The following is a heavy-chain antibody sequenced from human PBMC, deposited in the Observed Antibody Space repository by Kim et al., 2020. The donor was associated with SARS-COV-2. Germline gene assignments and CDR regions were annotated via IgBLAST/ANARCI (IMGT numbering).Heavy chain of an antibody. CDR3: AYGSGSYYYVF. CDR1: GGSISRDY. Sequence: SETLSLTCSVSGGSISRDYWSWIRQPPGKGLEWIGYFYYSDNTKYNPSLKGRVTISLDASKRQFSLRLSSVTAADTGVYYCAYGSGSYYYVFWGQGNLVTVSS. J-gene: IGHJ4*02. V-gene: IGHV4-59*01. D-gene: IGHD3-10*01. CDR2: FYYSDNT.